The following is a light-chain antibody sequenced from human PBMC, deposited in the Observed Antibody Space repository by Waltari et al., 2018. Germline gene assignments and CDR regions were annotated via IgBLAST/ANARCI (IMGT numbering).Light chain of an antibody. J-gene: IGKJ4*01. V-gene: IGKV4-1*01. CDR2: LAS. CDR1: QSLLSRSNNKNY. CDR3: QQYYSLPLT. Sequence: DIVMTQSPDSLAVSLGERATINCKSSQSLLSRSNNKNYLAWYRQKPGQPPKLLIYLASTRESGVPDRCSGSGSGADFTLTISSLQAEDVAVYYCQQYYSLPLTFGGGTKVEI.